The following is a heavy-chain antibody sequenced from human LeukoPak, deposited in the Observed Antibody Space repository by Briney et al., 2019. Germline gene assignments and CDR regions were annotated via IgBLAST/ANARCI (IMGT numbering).Heavy chain of an antibody. CDR1: GGSISSGGYY. CDR3: ARALGVAAAGTSWFDP. J-gene: IGHJ5*02. CDR2: IYYSGST. Sequence: SQTLSLTCTVSGGSISSGGYYWSWIRQHPGKSLEWIGYIYYSGSTYYNPSLKSRVTVSVDTSKNQFSLKLSSVTAADTAVYYCARALGVAAAGTSWFDPWGQGTLVTVSS. V-gene: IGHV4-31*03. D-gene: IGHD6-13*01.